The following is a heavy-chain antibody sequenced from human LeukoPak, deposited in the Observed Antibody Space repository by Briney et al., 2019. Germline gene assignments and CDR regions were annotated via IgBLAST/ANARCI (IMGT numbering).Heavy chain of an antibody. J-gene: IGHJ4*02. V-gene: IGHV4-61*02. D-gene: IGHD5-18*01. Sequence: PSETLSLTCTVSGGSISSGSYYWSWIRQPAGKGLEWIGRIYTSGSTNYNPSLKSRVTISVDTSKNQFSLKLSSVTAADTAVYYCARDWVDSYGSSFFDYWGQGTLVTVSS. CDR3: ARDWVDSYGSSFFDY. CDR2: IYTSGST. CDR1: GGSISSGSYY.